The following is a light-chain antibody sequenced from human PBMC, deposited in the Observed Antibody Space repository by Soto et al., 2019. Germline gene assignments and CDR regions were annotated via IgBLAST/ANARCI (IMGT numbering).Light chain of an antibody. J-gene: IGLJ2*01. CDR1: STDVGSSNL. V-gene: IGLV2-14*02. CDR2: EDS. Sequence: QSALTQPASVSGSPGQSITISCTGTSTDVGSSNLVSWYQQHPGKAPKLMIHEDSKRPSGVSTRFSGSKSGNTASLTISGLQAEDEADYYCTSYTSTISHVLFGGGTKLTVL. CDR3: TSYTSTISHVL.